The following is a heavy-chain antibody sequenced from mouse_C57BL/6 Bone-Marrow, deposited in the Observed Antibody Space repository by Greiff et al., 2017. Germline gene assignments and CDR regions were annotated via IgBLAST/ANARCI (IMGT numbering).Heavy chain of an antibody. D-gene: IGHD2-2*01. Sequence: EVQLVESGGGLVKPGGSLKLSCAASGFTFSDYGMHWVRQAPEKGLEWVAYISSGSSTIYYADTVKGRFTISRDNAKNTLFLQMTSLRSEDTAMYYCATYGYDGAYWGQGTLVTVSA. CDR2: ISSGSSTI. CDR1: GFTFSDYG. CDR3: ATYGYDGAY. V-gene: IGHV5-17*01. J-gene: IGHJ3*01.